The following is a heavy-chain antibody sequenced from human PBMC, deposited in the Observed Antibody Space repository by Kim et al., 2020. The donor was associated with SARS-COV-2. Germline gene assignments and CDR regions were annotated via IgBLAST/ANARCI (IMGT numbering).Heavy chain of an antibody. J-gene: IGHJ6*02. V-gene: IGHV4-34*01. CDR3: ARARGYISGWFYSYYGMDV. D-gene: IGHD6-19*01. Sequence: SETLSLTCAVYGGSFSGYYWSWIRQPPGKGLEWIGEINHSGSPNHTPSLKSRVTISVNTSENQFSLKLSSVTAADTAVYYCARARGYISGWFYSYYGMDVWGQGTTVTVSS. CDR2: INHSGSP. CDR1: GGSFSGYY.